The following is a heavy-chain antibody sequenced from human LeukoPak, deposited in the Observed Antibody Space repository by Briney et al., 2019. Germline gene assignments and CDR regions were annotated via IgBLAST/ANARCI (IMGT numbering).Heavy chain of an antibody. CDR3: ARVRIQLFWFDP. D-gene: IGHD5-18*01. J-gene: IGHJ5*02. CDR2: IYTSGGT. Sequence: SQTLSLTCTVSGGSISSGSYYWSWIRQPAGKGLEWIGRIYTSGGTNYNPSLKSRVTISVDTSKNQFSLKLSSVTAADTAVYYCARVRIQLFWFDPWGQGTLVTVSS. V-gene: IGHV4-61*02. CDR1: GGSISSGSYY.